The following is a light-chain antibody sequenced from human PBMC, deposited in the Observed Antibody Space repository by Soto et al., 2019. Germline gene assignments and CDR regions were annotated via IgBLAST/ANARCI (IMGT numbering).Light chain of an antibody. CDR3: QHHNSSPYT. CDR1: QSISSW. V-gene: IGKV1-5*01. CDR2: DAS. J-gene: IGKJ2*01. Sequence: DIQMTQSPSTLSASVGDRVTITCRASQSISSWLAWYQQKPGKAPNLLIYDASSLESGVPSRFSGSRSGTEFTLTSISLQPDDFATYYCQHHNSSPYTFGQGTKLEIK.